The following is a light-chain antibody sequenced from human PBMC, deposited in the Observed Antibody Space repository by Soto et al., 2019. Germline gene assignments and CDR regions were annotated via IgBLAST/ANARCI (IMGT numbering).Light chain of an antibody. CDR3: QQYGGSPRYP. V-gene: IGKV3-20*01. J-gene: IGKJ2*01. CDR1: QSVSSSH. Sequence: EIVLTQSPGTLSLSPGDRATLSCRASQSVSSSHLAWYQQKPGQAPRLLIYGASNRATGIPDRFSGSGSGTDFTLTITRLEPEDFAVYYCQQYGGSPRYPFGQGTKLEIK. CDR2: GAS.